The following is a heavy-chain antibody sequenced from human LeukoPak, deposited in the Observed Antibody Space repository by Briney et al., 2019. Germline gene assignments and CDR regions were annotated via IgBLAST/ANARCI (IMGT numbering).Heavy chain of an antibody. J-gene: IGHJ4*02. V-gene: IGHV3-15*01. D-gene: IGHD1-26*01. CDR3: TTPSGSYYGLGYFDY. CDR1: GFTFSNAW. CDR2: IKSKTDGGTT. Sequence: GGSLRLSCAASGFTFSNAWMSWVRQAPGKGLEWVGRIKSKTDGGTTDYAAPVKGRFTISRDDSKNTLYLQMNSLKTEDTAVYYCTTPSGSYYGLGYFDYWGQGTLVTVSS.